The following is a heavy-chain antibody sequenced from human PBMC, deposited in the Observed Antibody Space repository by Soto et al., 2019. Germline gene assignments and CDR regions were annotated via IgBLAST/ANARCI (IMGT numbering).Heavy chain of an antibody. CDR2: ISDYNGNT. CDR3: ASEETWFGELAGHWFDP. Sequence: QVQLVQSGAEVKKPGASVKVSCKASGYTFTSYGISWVRQAPGQGLEWMGWISDYNGNTNYAQTLQGRVTMTTDTCTSTAYMRLRRLWTYDTAVYYWASEETWFGELAGHWFDPWGQGSQVSVYS. J-gene: IGHJ5*02. V-gene: IGHV1-18*01. D-gene: IGHD3-10*01. CDR1: GYTFTSYG.